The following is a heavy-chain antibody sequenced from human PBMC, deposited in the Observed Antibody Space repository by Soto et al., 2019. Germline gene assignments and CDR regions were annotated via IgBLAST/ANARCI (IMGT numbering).Heavy chain of an antibody. Sequence: QVQLVQSGAEVKKPGSSVKVSCKASGGTFSSYAISWVRQAPGQGLEWMGGIIPIFGTANYAKKFQGRVTITADESTSTAYMELSSLRSEDTAVYYCAREDVDTAMVGFFDYWGQGTLVTVSS. D-gene: IGHD5-18*01. V-gene: IGHV1-69*01. CDR3: AREDVDTAMVGFFDY. CDR2: IIPIFGTA. CDR1: GGTFSSYA. J-gene: IGHJ4*02.